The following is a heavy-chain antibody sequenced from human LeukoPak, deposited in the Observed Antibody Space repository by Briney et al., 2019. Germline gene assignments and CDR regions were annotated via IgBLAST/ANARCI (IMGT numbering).Heavy chain of an antibody. Sequence: SETLSLTCAVSGSSISSGYYWGWIRQPPGKGLEWIGNIYHSGTTYYSPSLKSRVTISIDTSKNQFSLKLSSVTAADTAVYYCARGFSTVTTGDYWGQGTLVTVSS. V-gene: IGHV4-38-2*01. D-gene: IGHD4-17*01. CDR3: ARGFSTVTTGDY. J-gene: IGHJ4*02. CDR1: GSSISSGYY. CDR2: IYHSGTT.